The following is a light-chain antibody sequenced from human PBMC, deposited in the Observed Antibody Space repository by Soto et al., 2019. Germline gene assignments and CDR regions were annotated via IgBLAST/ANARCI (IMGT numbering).Light chain of an antibody. V-gene: IGLV2-8*01. Sequence: QSVLTQPPSASGSPGQSVTISCTGTSSDVGGYNSVSWYQQHPGKVPRLMIYEVSKRPSGVHDRFSGFKSVNTASRTVSGLQAEDEADYYCSSYAGSNNLVFGGGTKLTVL. CDR2: EVS. CDR3: SSYAGSNNLV. J-gene: IGLJ2*01. CDR1: SSDVGGYNS.